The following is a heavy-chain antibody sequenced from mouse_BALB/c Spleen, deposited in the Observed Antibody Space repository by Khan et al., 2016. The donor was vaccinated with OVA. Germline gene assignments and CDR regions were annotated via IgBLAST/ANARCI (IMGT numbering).Heavy chain of an antibody. Sequence: EVELVESGGGLVQPGGSLKLSCAASGFTFSGYGMSWVRQTPDKRLELVATINSNGGTSYYPDSVKGRFTISRDNTKKPLHLQMSSLKSEDTAMYYCARVYYRYDEGYWYFDVWGAGTTVTVSS. D-gene: IGHD2-14*01. CDR2: INSNGGTS. J-gene: IGHJ1*01. CDR3: ARVYYRYDEGYWYFDV. CDR1: GFTFSGYG. V-gene: IGHV5-6-3*01.